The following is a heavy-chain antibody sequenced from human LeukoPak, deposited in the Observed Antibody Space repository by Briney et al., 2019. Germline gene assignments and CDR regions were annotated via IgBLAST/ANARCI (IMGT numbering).Heavy chain of an antibody. V-gene: IGHV3-23*01. CDR3: VKGCNSISCTLIDY. CDR1: GFTFSSYA. Sequence: GGSLRLSCAASGFTFSSYAMSWVRQAPGEGLEWVSTISGSGNSTYYADSMKGRFTISRDNSKNTLFLQMTSLRAEDTGVYYCVKGCNSISCTLIDYWGQGTLVTVSS. CDR2: ISGSGNST. D-gene: IGHD2-2*01. J-gene: IGHJ4*02.